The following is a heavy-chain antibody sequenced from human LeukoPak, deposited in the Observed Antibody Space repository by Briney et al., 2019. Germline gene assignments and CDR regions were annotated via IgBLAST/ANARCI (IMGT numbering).Heavy chain of an antibody. CDR2: ISGSGGST. Sequence: GGSLRLSCAASGFTFSSYAMSWVRQAPGKGLEWVSAISGSGGSTYYADSVKGRFTISRDNSKNTLYLQMNSLRAEDTAVYYCAKVLTYGSGMTPFDYWGQGTLVTVSS. J-gene: IGHJ4*02. CDR1: GFTFSSYA. V-gene: IGHV3-23*01. CDR3: AKVLTYGSGMTPFDY. D-gene: IGHD2-15*01.